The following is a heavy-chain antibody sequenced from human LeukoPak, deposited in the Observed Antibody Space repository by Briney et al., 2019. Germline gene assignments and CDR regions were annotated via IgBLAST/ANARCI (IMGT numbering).Heavy chain of an antibody. Sequence: ASVKVSCKASGYTFNTYGISWVRQAPGQGLEWMGWISSSTGNTKYSQKLQGRVTMTTDTSTSTAYLELRNLRSDDTAVYYCARDIGQDNSGYRGCLDPWGQGTLVTVSS. J-gene: IGHJ5*02. V-gene: IGHV1-18*01. CDR2: ISSSTGNT. CDR1: GYTFNTYG. CDR3: ARDIGQDNSGYRGCLDP. D-gene: IGHD3-22*01.